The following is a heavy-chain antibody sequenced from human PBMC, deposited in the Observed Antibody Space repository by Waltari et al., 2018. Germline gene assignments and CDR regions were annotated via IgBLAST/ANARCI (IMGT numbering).Heavy chain of an antibody. CDR2: IYYTGST. Sequence: QLRLQESGPGLVKPSETLSLTCTVSGGSLRSSSYYWGWIRQPPGKGLEWIGSIYYTGSTYYNPSLKSRVTISVDTSKNQFSLKLSSVTAADTAVYYCARDCSGSWYYWFDPWGQGTLVTVSS. D-gene: IGHD6-13*01. CDR1: GGSLRSSSYY. V-gene: IGHV4-39*07. CDR3: ARDCSGSWYYWFDP. J-gene: IGHJ5*02.